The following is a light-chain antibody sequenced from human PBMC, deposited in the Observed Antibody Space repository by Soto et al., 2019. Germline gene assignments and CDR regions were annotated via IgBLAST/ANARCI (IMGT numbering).Light chain of an antibody. Sequence: EIVLTQSPGTLSLSPGERATLSCRASQAVSSNYLAWYQQKPGQAPRLLIYGASSRATGIADRFSGSGSGTDFTLTISRVEPEDFSVYYCQQYASSPFTFGPGTKGDIK. CDR1: QAVSSNY. V-gene: IGKV3-20*01. J-gene: IGKJ3*01. CDR2: GAS. CDR3: QQYASSPFT.